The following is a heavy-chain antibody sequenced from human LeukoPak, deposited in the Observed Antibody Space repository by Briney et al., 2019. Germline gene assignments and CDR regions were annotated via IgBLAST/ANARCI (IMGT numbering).Heavy chain of an antibody. CDR2: IYYSGST. D-gene: IGHD3-22*01. Sequence: PSETLSLTCTVSGGSISSGGYYWSWIRQHPGKGLEWIGYIYYSGSTYYNPSLKSRVTISVDTSKNQFSLKLSSVTAADTAVYYCASGSHYYDSSGYYFGFDYWGQGTLVTVSS. V-gene: IGHV4-31*03. CDR3: ASGSHYYDSSGYYFGFDY. CDR1: GGSISSGGYY. J-gene: IGHJ4*02.